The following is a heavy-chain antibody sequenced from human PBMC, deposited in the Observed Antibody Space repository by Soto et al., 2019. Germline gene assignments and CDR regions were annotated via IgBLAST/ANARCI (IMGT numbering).Heavy chain of an antibody. CDR1: GFTFSSYS. CDR2: ISSSSSYI. CDR3: VKDITVLGGADAFDV. V-gene: IGHV3-21*04. D-gene: IGHD3-16*01. Sequence: PGGSLRLSCAASGFTFSSYSMNWVRQAPGKGLEGVSAISSSSSYIYYADSVKGRFTISRDNSKNTLYLQMNYLRAEDTAIYYCVKDITVLGGADAFDVWGQGTLVTVSS. J-gene: IGHJ3*01.